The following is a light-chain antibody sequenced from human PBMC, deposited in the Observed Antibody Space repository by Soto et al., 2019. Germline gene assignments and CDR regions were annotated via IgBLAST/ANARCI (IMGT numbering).Light chain of an antibody. CDR3: QQYANSPPT. Sequence: EIVLTQSPGTLSVSPGERATLSCRASQSVSSKLAWYQQKPGQAPRLLFYGASTGATGIPARFSGSGSETEFTLSISSLQSEDFAVYYCQQYANSPPTFGQGTKVEIK. V-gene: IGKV3-15*01. J-gene: IGKJ1*01. CDR1: QSVSSK. CDR2: GAS.